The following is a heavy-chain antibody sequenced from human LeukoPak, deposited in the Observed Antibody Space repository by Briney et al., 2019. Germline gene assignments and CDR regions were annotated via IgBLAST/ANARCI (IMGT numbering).Heavy chain of an antibody. Sequence: ASVKVSCKASGYTFTGYYMHWVRQAPGQGLEWMGWINPNGGGTNYAQKFQGRVTMTRDTSISTAYMELSRLRSDDTAVYYCASPGYSSSWSGVDFDYWGQGTLVTVSS. D-gene: IGHD6-13*01. V-gene: IGHV1-2*02. J-gene: IGHJ4*02. CDR2: INPNGGGT. CDR1: GYTFTGYY. CDR3: ASPGYSSSWSGVDFDY.